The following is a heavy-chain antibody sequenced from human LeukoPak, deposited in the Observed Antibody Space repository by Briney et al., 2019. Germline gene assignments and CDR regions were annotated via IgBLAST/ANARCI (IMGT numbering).Heavy chain of an antibody. V-gene: IGHV1-69*02. CDR3: ARHIAYGDNWFDP. D-gene: IGHD4-17*01. Sequence: SVKVSCKASGGTFSSYTISWVRQAPGQGLEWMGRIIPILGIANYAQKFQGRVTITADKSTSTAYMELSSLRSEDTAVYYCARHIAYGDNWFDPWGQGTLVTVSS. CDR2: IIPILGIA. CDR1: GGTFSSYT. J-gene: IGHJ5*02.